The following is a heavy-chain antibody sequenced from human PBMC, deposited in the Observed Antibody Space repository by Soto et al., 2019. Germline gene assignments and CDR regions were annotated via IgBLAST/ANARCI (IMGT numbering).Heavy chain of an antibody. CDR1: GGSISSGDDF. V-gene: IGHV4-30-4*01. CDR3: ARDRAKWKDYYYYGMDV. CDR2: IYYSGST. Sequence: QVQLQESGPGLVKPSQTLSLTCTVSGGSISSGDDFLTWIRQPPGKGLEWIGYIYYSGSTYYNPSLKSRLTMSVDTSKNQFSLKLSSVTAADTAVYYCARDRAKWKDYYYYGMDVWGQGTTVTVSS. D-gene: IGHD1-20*01. J-gene: IGHJ6*02.